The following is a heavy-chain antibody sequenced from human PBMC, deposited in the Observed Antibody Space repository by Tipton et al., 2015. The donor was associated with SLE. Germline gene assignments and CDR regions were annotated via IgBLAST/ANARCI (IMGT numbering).Heavy chain of an antibody. D-gene: IGHD3-3*01. Sequence: TLSLTCTVSGASISSSSYYWVWFRQPPGKGLEWTGSVYYSGSTSYNPSLKSRVTISIDTSRNQFSLNLNTVTAADTAVYYCARDPYDSWSDYQATFDYWGQGTLVTVSP. CDR2: VYYSGST. CDR3: ARDPYDSWSDYQATFDY. J-gene: IGHJ4*02. CDR1: GASISSSSYY. V-gene: IGHV4-39*07.